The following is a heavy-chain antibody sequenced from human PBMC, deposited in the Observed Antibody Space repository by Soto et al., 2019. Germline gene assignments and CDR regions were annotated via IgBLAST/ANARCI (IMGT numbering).Heavy chain of an antibody. CDR2: ISTNGGST. V-gene: IGHV3-64D*06. J-gene: IGHJ5*02. CDR1: GFTFSIYA. Sequence: GGSLRLSCSASGFTFSIYAMHWVRQAPGKGLEYVSSISTNGGSTHYADSVKGRFTISRDNSKNTQYLQMSSLRADDTAVYYCARPSSGWENWFDPWGQGTLVTVSS. CDR3: ARPSSGWENWFDP. D-gene: IGHD6-19*01.